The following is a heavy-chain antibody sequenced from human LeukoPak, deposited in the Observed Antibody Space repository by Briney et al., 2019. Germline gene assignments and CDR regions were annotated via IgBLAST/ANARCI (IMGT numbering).Heavy chain of an antibody. CDR1: GGSISNYY. CDR3: ARDIVAMNDAFDI. Sequence: SETLSLTCTVSGGSISNYYWSWVRQPPGKGLEWIAYIYYSGSTKYNPSLKSRVTISVDTSKNQFSLKLSSVTAADTAVYYCARDIVAMNDAFDIWGQGTMVTVSS. D-gene: IGHD5-12*01. J-gene: IGHJ3*02. CDR2: IYYSGST. V-gene: IGHV4-59*12.